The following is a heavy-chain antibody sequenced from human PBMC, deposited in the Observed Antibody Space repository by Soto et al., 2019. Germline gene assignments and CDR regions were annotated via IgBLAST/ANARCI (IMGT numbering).Heavy chain of an antibody. D-gene: IGHD3-10*01. J-gene: IGHJ4*02. CDR2: MNPNSGNT. V-gene: IGHV1-8*01. CDR1: GYTFTSYD. Sequence: ASVKVSCKASGYTFTSYDINWVRQATGQGFEWMGWMNPNSGNTGYAQKFQGRVTMTADKSTSTAYMELRSLRSEDTAFYYCATSYGSGYRAFDYWGQGALVTV. CDR3: ATSYGSGYRAFDY.